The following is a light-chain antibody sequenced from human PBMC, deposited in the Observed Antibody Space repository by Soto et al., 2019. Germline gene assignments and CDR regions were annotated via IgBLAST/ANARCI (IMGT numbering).Light chain of an antibody. Sequence: QSVLTQPPSVSGAPGQRVTISCTGSSSNIGAGNVDHGNQLLPATPPKLLINGNRNRPSGVPDRFSGSNSGTSASLAITGLQAEDEADYYCQSYDSSLSGVVFGGGTKLTVL. J-gene: IGLJ2*01. CDR2: GNR. CDR3: QSYDSSLSGVV. V-gene: IGLV1-40*01. CDR1: SSNIGAGNV.